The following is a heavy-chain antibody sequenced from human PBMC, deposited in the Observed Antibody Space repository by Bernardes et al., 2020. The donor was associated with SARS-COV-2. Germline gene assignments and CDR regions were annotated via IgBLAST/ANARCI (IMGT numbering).Heavy chain of an antibody. D-gene: IGHD3-10*01. J-gene: IGHJ4*02. CDR1: GFTFSSYA. CDR2: ISGSGGST. CDR3: AKERGYYGSGSYYNGFDY. V-gene: IGHV3-23*01. Sequence: GGSLRLSCAASGFTFSSYAMSWVRQAPGKGLEWVSAISGSGGSTYYADSVKGRFTISRDNPKNTLYLQMNSLRAEDTAVYYCAKERGYYGSGSYYNGFDYWGQGTLVTVSS.